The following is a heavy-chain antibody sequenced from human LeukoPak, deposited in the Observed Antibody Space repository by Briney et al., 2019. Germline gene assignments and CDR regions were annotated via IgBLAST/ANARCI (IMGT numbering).Heavy chain of an antibody. D-gene: IGHD3-16*01. J-gene: IGHJ4*02. CDR3: ARSWGNLYYFDY. Sequence: SETLSLTCSVSGFSINTNYYWGWVRQPPGRGLEWIGTIFHSGDIFDSPSLRSRVTMSVDTSKNQFMLKLTSATAADTAVYYCARSWGNLYYFDYWGQGALVTVSS. CDR2: IFHSGDI. CDR1: GFSINTNYY. V-gene: IGHV4-38-2*01.